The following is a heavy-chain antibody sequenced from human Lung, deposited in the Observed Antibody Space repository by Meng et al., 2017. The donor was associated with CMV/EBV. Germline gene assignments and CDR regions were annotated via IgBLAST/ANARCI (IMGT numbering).Heavy chain of an antibody. V-gene: IGHV3-9*01. CDR1: GFNFDDYA. J-gene: IGHJ4*02. CDR3: VKSSTWDCSGGVCHFDY. CDR2: INWNNAYI. D-gene: IGHD2-8*02. Sequence: SLKISCAASGFNFDDYAMHWVRQAPGRGLEWISYINWNNAYIGYADSVKGRFFISRDNARKSLYLQMNSLGPEDEALHFCVKSSTWDCSGGVCHFDYWGQGARVTVSS.